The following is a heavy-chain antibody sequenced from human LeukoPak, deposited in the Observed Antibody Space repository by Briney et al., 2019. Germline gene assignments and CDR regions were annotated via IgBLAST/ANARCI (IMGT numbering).Heavy chain of an antibody. CDR2: IKQDGSQN. J-gene: IGHJ4*02. V-gene: IGHV3-7*01. CDR1: GFTFSSYW. Sequence: GGSLRLSCVASGFTFSSYWMSWVRQAPGKGLEWVAKIKQDGSQNYYVDSVKGRFTISRDNAKNSLYLQMNSLRAEDTAVYYCARDYWSDIVVVPVFDYWGQGTLVTVSS. CDR3: ARDYWSDIVVVPVFDY. D-gene: IGHD2-2*01.